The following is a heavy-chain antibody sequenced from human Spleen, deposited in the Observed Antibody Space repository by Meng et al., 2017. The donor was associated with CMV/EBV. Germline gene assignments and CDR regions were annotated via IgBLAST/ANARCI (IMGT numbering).Heavy chain of an antibody. J-gene: IGHJ4*02. CDR3: AKGRRPVAGNPPIDY. CDR2: ISGSGSTT. CDR1: GFTFSSYA. Sequence: GESLKISCAASGFTFSSYAMSWVRQAPGKGLEWVSVISGSGSTTYYAESVKGRFTISRDNVKNTLHLQMNSLRAEDTAVYYCAKGRRPVAGNPPIDYWGQGTLVTVSS. V-gene: IGHV3-23*01. D-gene: IGHD6-19*01.